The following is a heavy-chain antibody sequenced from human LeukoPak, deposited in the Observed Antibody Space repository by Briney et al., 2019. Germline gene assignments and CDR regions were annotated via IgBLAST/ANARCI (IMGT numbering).Heavy chain of an antibody. V-gene: IGHV1-18*01. CDR1: GYNLTSYG. Sequence: ASVKVSCKASGYNLTSYGITWVRQAPGQGLEWLGWISAYNVNTNYAEKLQDRVTMTTDTSTSTAYMELSSLRSEDTAVYYCASQTYYYDSSGSHYYMDVWGKGTTVTVSS. D-gene: IGHD3-22*01. J-gene: IGHJ6*03. CDR2: ISAYNVNT. CDR3: ASQTYYYDSSGSHYYMDV.